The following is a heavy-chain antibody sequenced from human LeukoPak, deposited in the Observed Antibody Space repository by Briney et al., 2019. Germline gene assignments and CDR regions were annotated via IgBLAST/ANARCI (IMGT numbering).Heavy chain of an antibody. CDR2: ISSSISTI. V-gene: IGHV3-48*01. CDR3: ARDPAREYQLLWGYYYYYMDV. D-gene: IGHD2-2*01. J-gene: IGHJ6*03. Sequence: GGSMRLSCAASGFTFSSYSMNWVRQAPGCGMEWGSYISSSISTIYYADSVKGRFTISRDNAKNSLYLQMTSLRAEDTAVYYCARDPAREYQLLWGYYYYYMDVWGKGTTVTVSS. CDR1: GFTFSSYS.